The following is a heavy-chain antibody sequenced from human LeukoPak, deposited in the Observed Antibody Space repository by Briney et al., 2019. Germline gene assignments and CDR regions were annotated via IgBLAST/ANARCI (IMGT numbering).Heavy chain of an antibody. J-gene: IGHJ6*03. CDR1: GFPFSSYG. V-gene: IGHV3-30*02. CDR2: IRYDGSNK. CDR3: AKDSIAARPDYYYYMDV. Sequence: GGSLRLSCAASGFPFSSYGMHWVRQAPGKGLEWVAFIRYDGSNKYYADSVKGRFTISRDNSKNTLYLQMNSLRAEDTAVYYCAKDSIAARPDYYYYMDVWGKGTTVTVSS. D-gene: IGHD6-6*01.